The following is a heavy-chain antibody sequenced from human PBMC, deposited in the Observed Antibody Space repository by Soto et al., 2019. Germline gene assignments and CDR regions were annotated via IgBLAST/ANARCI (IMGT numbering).Heavy chain of an antibody. Sequence: SETLSLTCSVSGGSISGSYWSWIRQSPGKGLEWLGYVYYTGSTNYSPSLRSRVSISVDTSKNEFSLRLSSVTAADTAVYFCARSVAVPGARIDYWGQGTQVTVSS. D-gene: IGHD6-19*01. CDR1: GGSISGSY. V-gene: IGHV4-59*01. CDR2: VYYTGST. J-gene: IGHJ4*02. CDR3: ARSVAVPGARIDY.